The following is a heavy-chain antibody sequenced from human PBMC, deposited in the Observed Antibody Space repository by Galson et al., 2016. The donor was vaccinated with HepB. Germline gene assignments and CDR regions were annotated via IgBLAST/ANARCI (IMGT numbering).Heavy chain of an antibody. CDR1: GFASRNYG. Sequence: SLRLSCAASGFASRNYGMHWVRQAPGKGLEWVAADSMDGRRKWYAESVKGRFTISSDNFNNMLFLQMSSLRPDDTAVYFCARRHEYCPPVGCSVDYWGQGTLVSVSS. V-gene: IGHV3-30*03. J-gene: IGHJ4*02. CDR2: DSMDGRRK. CDR3: ARRHEYCPPVGCSVDY. D-gene: IGHD2/OR15-2a*01.